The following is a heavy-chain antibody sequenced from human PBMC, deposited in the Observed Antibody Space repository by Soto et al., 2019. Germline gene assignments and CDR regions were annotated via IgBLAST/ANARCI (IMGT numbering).Heavy chain of an antibody. V-gene: IGHV4-31*03. CDR1: GGSISSGGYY. D-gene: IGHD3-9*01. Sequence: QVQLQESGPGLVKASQTPSLTCTVSGGSISSGGYYWSWIRQYPGKGLEWIGYIYYSGSTYYNPYLKSRVTISVDTSKNQFSLKLRFVTAADTAVYSCERDREYYDILSGMGGMDVWGQGTTVTVSS. CDR3: ERDREYYDILSGMGGMDV. CDR2: IYYSGST. J-gene: IGHJ6*02.